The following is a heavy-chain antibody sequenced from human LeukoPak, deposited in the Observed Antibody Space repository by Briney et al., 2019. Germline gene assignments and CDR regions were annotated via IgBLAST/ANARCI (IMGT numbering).Heavy chain of an antibody. D-gene: IGHD2-2*01. V-gene: IGHV4-4*02. J-gene: IGHJ5*02. CDR2: IYHSGST. Sequence: SGTLSLTCAVSGGSISSGNWRSWVRQPPGKGLEWIGEIYHSGSTNYNPSLKSRVTISVDKSKNQFSLKLSSVTAADTAVYYCASRSTLVVPAANWLDPWGQGTLVTVSS. CDR3: ASRSTLVVPAANWLDP. CDR1: GGSISSGNW.